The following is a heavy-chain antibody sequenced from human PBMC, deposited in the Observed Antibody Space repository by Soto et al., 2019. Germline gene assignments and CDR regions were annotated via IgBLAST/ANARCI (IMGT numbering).Heavy chain of an antibody. V-gene: IGHV4-4*07. Sequence: SETLSLTCTVSCASITGSFFWSWIRQPAGKGLEWIGRFSLSGTTNYNPSLRSRVTMSADVSKNQFSLRLTSVTAADTALYYCARGMTPPGAPAWYYFDSWGQGTLVTVSS. CDR2: FSLSGTT. D-gene: IGHD2-8*02. J-gene: IGHJ4*02. CDR1: CASITGSFF. CDR3: ARGMTPPGAPAWYYFDS.